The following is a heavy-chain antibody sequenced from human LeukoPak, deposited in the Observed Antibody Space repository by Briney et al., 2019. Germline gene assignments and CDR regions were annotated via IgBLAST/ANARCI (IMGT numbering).Heavy chain of an antibody. Sequence: PSETLSLTCTVSGGSISSSSYYWGWIRQPPGKGLEWIGSIYYSGSTYYNPSLKSRVTISVDTSKNQFSLKLSSVTAADTAVYYCARGEDIVVVPAAIFAFDIWGQGTMVTVSS. D-gene: IGHD2-2*01. CDR3: ARGEDIVVVPAAIFAFDI. CDR1: GGSISSSSYY. V-gene: IGHV4-39*07. CDR2: IYYSGST. J-gene: IGHJ3*02.